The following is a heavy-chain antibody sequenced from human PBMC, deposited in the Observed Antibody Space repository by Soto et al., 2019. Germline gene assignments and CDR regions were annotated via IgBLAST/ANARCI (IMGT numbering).Heavy chain of an antibody. CDR3: ARENRDCFDP. V-gene: IGHV3-48*01. CDR2: ISSSSSTI. J-gene: IGHJ5*02. Sequence: EVQLVESGGGLVQPGGSLRLSCAASGFTFSSYSMNWVRQAAGKGLEWVSYISSSSSTIYYAGSVKGRFTISRDNAKNSLYLQMNSMRAEDTAVYYCARENRDCFDPWGQGTLVTVSS. CDR1: GFTFSSYS.